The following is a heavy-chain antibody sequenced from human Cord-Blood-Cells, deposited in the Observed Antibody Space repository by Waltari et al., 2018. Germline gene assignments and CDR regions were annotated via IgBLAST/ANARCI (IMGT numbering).Heavy chain of an antibody. CDR1: GFTFSSYG. Sequence: VQLVESGGGVVQPGRYLRLSCAPSGFTFSSYGMHSVPQAPGKGLEWVAVISYDGSNKYYADSVKGRFTISRDNSKNTLYLQMNSLRAEDTAVYYCAKAVGATPYYYYGMDVWGQGTTVTVSS. D-gene: IGHD1-26*01. J-gene: IGHJ6*02. CDR3: AKAVGATPYYYYGMDV. V-gene: IGHV3-30*18. CDR2: ISYDGSNK.